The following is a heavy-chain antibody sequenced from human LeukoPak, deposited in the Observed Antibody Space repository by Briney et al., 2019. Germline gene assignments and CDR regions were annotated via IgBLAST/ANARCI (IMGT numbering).Heavy chain of an antibody. D-gene: IGHD5-18*01. CDR1: GFTFGDYA. V-gene: IGHV3-49*03. J-gene: IGHJ4*02. CDR2: IRSKAYGGTT. CDR3: TRVPTAMPYYFDY. Sequence: GGSLRLSCTASGFTFGDYAMSWFRQAPGKGLEWVGFIRSKAYGGTTEYAASVKGRFTISRDDSKGIAYLQMNSLKTEDTAVYYCTRVPTAMPYYFDYWGQGTLVTVSS.